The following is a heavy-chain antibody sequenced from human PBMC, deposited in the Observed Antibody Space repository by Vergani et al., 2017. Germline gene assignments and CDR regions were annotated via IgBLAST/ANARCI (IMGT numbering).Heavy chain of an antibody. CDR2: MNGDGDTI. Sequence: EVELVESGGGLVQTGGSLRLSCAASGFTFNEYWMHWARQVPGKGMVWGSGMNGDGDTISYADSVKGRFTISRDNAKNTLFLQMNSLRAEDTAVYYCARARKFRFGVVWENWFDPWGQGTLVTVSS. CDR3: ARARKFRFGVVWENWFDP. J-gene: IGHJ5*02. CDR1: GFTFNEYW. V-gene: IGHV3-74*01. D-gene: IGHD3-3*01.